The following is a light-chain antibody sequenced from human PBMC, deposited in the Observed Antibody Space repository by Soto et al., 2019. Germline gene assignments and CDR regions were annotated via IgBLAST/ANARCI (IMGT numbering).Light chain of an antibody. CDR1: SGHSSYA. Sequence: QPVLTQSPSASASLGASVKLTCTLSSGHSSYAIAWHQQQPEKGPRYLMKLSSDGSHSKGDGISDRFSGSSSGAERYLTISSLHSEEEADYYFQTWDTGARVVFVRGTKLTV. J-gene: IGLJ2*01. V-gene: IGLV4-69*01. CDR2: LSSDGSH. CDR3: QTWDTGARVV.